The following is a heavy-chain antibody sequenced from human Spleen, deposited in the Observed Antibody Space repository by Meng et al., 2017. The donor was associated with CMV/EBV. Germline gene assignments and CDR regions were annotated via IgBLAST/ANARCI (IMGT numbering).Heavy chain of an antibody. D-gene: IGHD2-2*01. CDR1: FSGYY. V-gene: IGHV4-34*01. Sequence: FSGYYWSWIRQPPGKGLEWIEEINHSGSTNYNPSLKSRVTISVDTSKNQFSLKLSSVTAADTAVYYCARGRSSCSSTSCPVGKWPFQHWGQGTLVTVSS. CDR2: INHSGST. CDR3: ARGRSSCSSTSCPVGKWPFQH. J-gene: IGHJ1*01.